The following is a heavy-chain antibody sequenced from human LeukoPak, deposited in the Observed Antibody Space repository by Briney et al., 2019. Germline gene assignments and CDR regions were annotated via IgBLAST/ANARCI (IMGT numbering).Heavy chain of an antibody. CDR2: IYHSGST. Sequence: SETLSLTCAVSGGSISSGGYSWSWIRQPPGKGLEWIGYIYHSGSTYYNPSLKSRVTISVDRSKNQFSLKLSSVTAADTAVYYCARAYGDYHPSDDAFDIWGRGTMVTVSS. CDR3: ARAYGDYHPSDDAFDI. CDR1: GGSISSGGYS. J-gene: IGHJ3*02. D-gene: IGHD4-17*01. V-gene: IGHV4-30-2*01.